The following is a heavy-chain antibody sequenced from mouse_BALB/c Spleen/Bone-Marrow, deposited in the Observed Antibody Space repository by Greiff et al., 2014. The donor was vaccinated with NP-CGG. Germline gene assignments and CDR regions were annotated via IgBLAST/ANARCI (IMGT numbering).Heavy chain of an antibody. J-gene: IGHJ4*01. CDR3: ARGGLLRAMDY. CDR2: INPYNGGT. Sequence: VQLQQPGPELVKPGASVKISCKASGYSFTGYFMNWVMQSHGKSLEWIGRINPYNGGTFYNQKFKGKATLTVDKSSSTAHMELRSLASEDSAVYYCARGGLLRAMDYWGQGTSVTVSS. CDR1: GYSFTGYF. V-gene: IGHV1-20*02. D-gene: IGHD2-3*01.